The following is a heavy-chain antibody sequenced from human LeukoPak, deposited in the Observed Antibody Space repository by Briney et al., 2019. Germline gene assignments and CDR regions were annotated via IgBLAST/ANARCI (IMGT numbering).Heavy chain of an antibody. CDR1: GFTFSSYA. J-gene: IGHJ4*02. V-gene: IGHV3-30-3*01. Sequence: GGSLRLSCAASGFTFSSYAMHWVRQAPGKGLEWVAVISYDGSNKYYADSVKGRFTISRDNSKNTLYLQMNSLRAEDTAVYYCAKDSMSSITIFGVAYGYFDYWGQGTLVTVSS. D-gene: IGHD3-3*01. CDR2: ISYDGSNK. CDR3: AKDSMSSITIFGVAYGYFDY.